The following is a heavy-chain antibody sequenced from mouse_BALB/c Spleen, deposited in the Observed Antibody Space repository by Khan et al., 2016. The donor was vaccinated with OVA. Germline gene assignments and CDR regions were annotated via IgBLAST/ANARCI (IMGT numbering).Heavy chain of an antibody. CDR2: IFPGSGDT. Sequence: QVRLQQSGPELVKPGSSMKMSCKASGYTFPDFVLNWVKQRTGQGLEWIGQIFPGSGDTYYNEKFKGKATLTADKSSNTVYMQLGSLTSEDPAVYFCARSGYGSLVYWGQGTTLTVSS. D-gene: IGHD1-1*01. J-gene: IGHJ2*01. CDR1: GYTFPDFV. CDR3: ARSGYGSLVY. V-gene: IGHV1-77*01.